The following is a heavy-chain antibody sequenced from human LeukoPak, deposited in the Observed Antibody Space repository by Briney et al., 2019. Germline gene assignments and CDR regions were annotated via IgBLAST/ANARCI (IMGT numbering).Heavy chain of an antibody. Sequence: ASVKVSCKVSGYTLTELSMHWVRQAPGKGLEWMGGFDPEDGETIYAQKFQGRVTMTEDTSTDTAYMELSSLRSEDTAVYYCATDLFWEWALLRSGGNWGQGTLVTVSS. CDR2: FDPEDGET. V-gene: IGHV1-24*01. CDR3: ATDLFWEWALLRSGGN. D-gene: IGHD1-26*01. CDR1: GYTLTELS. J-gene: IGHJ4*02.